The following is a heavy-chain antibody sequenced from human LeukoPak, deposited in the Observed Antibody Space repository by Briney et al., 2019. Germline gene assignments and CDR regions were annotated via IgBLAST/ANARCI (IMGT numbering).Heavy chain of an antibody. D-gene: IGHD2-2*01. CDR1: GFTFSSYA. CDR2: ISGSGGST. Sequence: GGSLRLSCAASGFTFSSYAMSWVRQAPGKGLEWVSAISGSGGSTYYADSVKGRFTISRDNSKNTLYLQMNSLRAEDTAVYYCANTPNLNVPSGYYYYMDVWGKGTTVTVSS. V-gene: IGHV3-23*01. CDR3: ANTPNLNVPSGYYYYMDV. J-gene: IGHJ6*03.